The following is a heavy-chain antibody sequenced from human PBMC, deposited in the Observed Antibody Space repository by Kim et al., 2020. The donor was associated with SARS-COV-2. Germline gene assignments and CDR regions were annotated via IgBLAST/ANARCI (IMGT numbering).Heavy chain of an antibody. V-gene: IGHV3-11*06. CDR3: AREEYDILTGYYIPFDY. Sequence: VKDRFTISRDNAKNSLYLRRNSLRVEDTAVYYCAREEYDILTGYYIPFDYWGQGTLVTVSS. J-gene: IGHJ4*02. D-gene: IGHD3-9*01.